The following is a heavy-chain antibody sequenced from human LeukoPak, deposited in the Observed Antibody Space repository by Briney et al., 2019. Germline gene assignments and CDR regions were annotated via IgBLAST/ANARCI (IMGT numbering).Heavy chain of an antibody. CDR3: AKGYWNPGY. Sequence: GGCLRLSCVASGFTFSTYAMTWVRQAPGKGLEWVSGISGSGGSTYYADSVKGRFTISRDNSKNTLYLQMNNLRAEDTALYYCAKGYWNPGYWGQGTLVTVSS. D-gene: IGHD1-1*01. CDR1: GFTFSTYA. CDR2: ISGSGGST. J-gene: IGHJ4*02. V-gene: IGHV3-23*01.